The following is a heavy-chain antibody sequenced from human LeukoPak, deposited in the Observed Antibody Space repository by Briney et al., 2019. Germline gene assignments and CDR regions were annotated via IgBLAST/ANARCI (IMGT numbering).Heavy chain of an antibody. CDR1: GGSFSGYY. D-gene: IGHD2-2*02. Sequence: SVTLSLTCAVYGGSFSGYYWSWIRQPPGKGLEWIGEINHSGSTNYNPSLKSRVTISVDTSKNQFSLKLSSVTAADTAVYYCARAAGGVVVPAAILPIYFDYWGQGTLVTVSS. V-gene: IGHV4-34*01. CDR3: ARAAGGVVVPAAILPIYFDY. CDR2: INHSGST. J-gene: IGHJ4*02.